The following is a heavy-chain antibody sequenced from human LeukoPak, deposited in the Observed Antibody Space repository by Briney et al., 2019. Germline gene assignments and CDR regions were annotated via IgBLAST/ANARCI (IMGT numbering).Heavy chain of an antibody. CDR2: INPNSGGT. Sequence: ASVKVSCKASGYTFTGYYMHWVRQAPGQGLEWMGWINPNSGGTNYAQKFQGRVTMTRDTSISTAYMELSRLRSYDTAVYYCARDLGDYVWGSYPDYWGQGTLVTVSS. J-gene: IGHJ4*02. D-gene: IGHD3-16*02. CDR1: GYTFTGYY. V-gene: IGHV1-2*02. CDR3: ARDLGDYVWGSYPDY.